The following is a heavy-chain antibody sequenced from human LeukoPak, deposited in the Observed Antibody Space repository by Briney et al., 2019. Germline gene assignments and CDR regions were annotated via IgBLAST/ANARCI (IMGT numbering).Heavy chain of an antibody. J-gene: IGHJ5*02. CDR1: GFTFSSYW. CDR3: ARATRRYCSGGSCYSSWFDP. Sequence: GGSLRLSCAASGFTFSSYWMSWVRQAPGKGLEWVANIKQDGSEKYYVDSVKGRFTISRDNSKNTLYLQMNSLRAEDTAVYYCARATRRYCSGGSCYSSWFDPWGQGTLVTVSS. CDR2: IKQDGSEK. D-gene: IGHD2-15*01. V-gene: IGHV3-7*01.